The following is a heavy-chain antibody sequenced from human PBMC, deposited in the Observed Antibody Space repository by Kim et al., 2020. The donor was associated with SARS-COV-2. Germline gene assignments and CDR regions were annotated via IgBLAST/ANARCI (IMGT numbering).Heavy chain of an antibody. J-gene: IGHJ6*02. CDR3: ARGSLIYYDSSLQGNYYYGMDV. D-gene: IGHD3-22*01. V-gene: IGHV7-4-1*01. Sequence: ASVKVSCKASGYTFTSYAMNWVRQAPGQGLEWMGWINTNTGNPTYAQGFTGRFVFSLDTSVSTAYLQICSLKAEDTAVYYCARGSLIYYDSSLQGNYYYGMDVWGQGTTVTVSS. CDR2: INTNTGNP. CDR1: GYTFTSYA.